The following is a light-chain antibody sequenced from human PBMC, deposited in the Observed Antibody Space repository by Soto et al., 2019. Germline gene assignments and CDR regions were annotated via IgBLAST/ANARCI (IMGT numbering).Light chain of an antibody. Sequence: EILLTQSPSTLSLSPGERPTLSCRASQSVSSYLAWYQQKPGQAPRLLIYGASTRATGIPARFSGSGYGTEFTLTISSLQSEDFAVYYCQQYNNWPRTFGQGTKVDIK. J-gene: IGKJ1*01. CDR2: GAS. CDR1: QSVSSY. V-gene: IGKV3-15*01. CDR3: QQYNNWPRT.